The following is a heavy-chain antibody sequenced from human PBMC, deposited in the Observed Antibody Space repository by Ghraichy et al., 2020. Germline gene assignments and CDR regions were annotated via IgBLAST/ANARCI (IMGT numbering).Heavy chain of an antibody. CDR1: GGSFSGYY. Sequence: SETLSLTCAVYGGSFSGYYWSWIRQPPGKGLEWIGEINHSGSTNYNPSLKSRVTISVDTSKNQFSLKLSSVTAADTAVYYCASLDAADSSGWYGGDGSDYWGQGTLVTVSS. CDR2: INHSGST. V-gene: IGHV4-34*01. CDR3: ASLDAADSSGWYGGDGSDY. J-gene: IGHJ4*02. D-gene: IGHD6-19*01.